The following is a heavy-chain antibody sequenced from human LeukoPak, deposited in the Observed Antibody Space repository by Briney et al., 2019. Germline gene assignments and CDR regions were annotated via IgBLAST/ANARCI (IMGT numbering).Heavy chain of an antibody. J-gene: IGHJ6*02. CDR2: ASYDGSNK. Sequence: GGSLRLSCAASGFTFSSYAMHWVRQAPGKGLEWVAVASYDGSNKYYADSVKGRFTISRDNSKNTLYLQMNSLRAEDTAVYYCARVNYDSSGYPGNYYYGMDVWGQGTTVTVSS. CDR3: ARVNYDSSGYPGNYYYGMDV. D-gene: IGHD3-22*01. V-gene: IGHV3-30-3*01. CDR1: GFTFSSYA.